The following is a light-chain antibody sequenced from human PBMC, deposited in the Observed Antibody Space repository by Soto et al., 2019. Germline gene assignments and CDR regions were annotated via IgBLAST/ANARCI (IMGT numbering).Light chain of an antibody. Sequence: DIQLTQSPSVLSASVGDTVTITCRASQALSNYLAWYQQKPGKAPDLLIYAASTLQSGVPSRFSGSGSGTDFTLTISCLQSEDFATYYCQQYYSFPPTFGQGTKVDI. CDR3: QQYYSFPPT. CDR2: AAS. J-gene: IGKJ1*01. CDR1: QALSNY. V-gene: IGKV1-9*01.